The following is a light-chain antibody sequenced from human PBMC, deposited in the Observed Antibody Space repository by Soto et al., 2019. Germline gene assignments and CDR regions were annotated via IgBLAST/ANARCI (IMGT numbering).Light chain of an antibody. Sequence: QSVLTQPPSASGTPGQRVTISCSGSISNIGSNTVNWYQQLPGTAPNLLIHSNNQRPSGVPGRFSGSKSGTSASLAISGLQSEDEGDYYCAAWDDSLNGVIFGGGTQLTVL. CDR3: AAWDDSLNGVI. V-gene: IGLV1-44*01. CDR2: SNN. J-gene: IGLJ2*01. CDR1: ISNIGSNT.